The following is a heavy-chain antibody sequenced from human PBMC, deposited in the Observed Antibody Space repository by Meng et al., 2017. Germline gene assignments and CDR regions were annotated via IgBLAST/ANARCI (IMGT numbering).Heavy chain of an antibody. CDR2: IKQDGSEK. Sequence: GESLKISCAASGFTFSSYWMSWVRQAPGKGLEWVANIKQDGSEKYYVDSVKGRFTISRDNAKNSLYLQMNSLRAEDTAVYYCARGMTDIVVVPAAMTLQDCSGGSCYYVYYYGMDVWGQGTTVTVSS. V-gene: IGHV3-7*01. CDR1: GFTFSSYW. J-gene: IGHJ6*02. D-gene: IGHD2-2*01. CDR3: ARGMTDIVVVPAAMTLQDCSGGSCYYVYYYGMDV.